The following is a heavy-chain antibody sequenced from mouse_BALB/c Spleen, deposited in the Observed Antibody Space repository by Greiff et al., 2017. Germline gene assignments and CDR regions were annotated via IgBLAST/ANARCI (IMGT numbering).Heavy chain of an antibody. Sequence: QVQLKESGPGLVQPSQSLSITCTVSGFSLTSYGVHWVRQSPGKGLEWLGVIWSGGSTDYNAAFISRLSISKDNSKSQVFFKMNSLQANDTAIYYCARWVGRYYYAMDYWGQGTSVTVSS. CDR1: GFSLTSYG. CDR2: IWSGGST. CDR3: ARWVGRYYYAMDY. V-gene: IGHV2-2*02. J-gene: IGHJ4*01. D-gene: IGHD1-1*02.